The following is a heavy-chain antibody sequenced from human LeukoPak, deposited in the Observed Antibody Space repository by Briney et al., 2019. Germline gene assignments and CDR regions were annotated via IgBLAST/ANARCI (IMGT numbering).Heavy chain of an antibody. V-gene: IGHV1-18*04. CDR1: GYTFTGYY. D-gene: IGHD4/OR15-4a*01. Sequence: ASVKVSCKASGYTFTGYYMHWVRQAPGQGLEWMGWISAYNGNTNYAQKLQGRVTMTTDTSTSTAYMELRSLRSNDTAVYYCARPRADDAFDIWGQGTMVTVSS. CDR3: ARPRADDAFDI. CDR2: ISAYNGNT. J-gene: IGHJ3*02.